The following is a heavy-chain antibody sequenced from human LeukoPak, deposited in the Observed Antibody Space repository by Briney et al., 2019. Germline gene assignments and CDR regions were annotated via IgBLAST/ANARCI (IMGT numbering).Heavy chain of an antibody. V-gene: IGHV3-9*01. Sequence: PGGSLRLSCAAAGFTFDDYAMDWVRHARGKGMEWVSGNSWNSGSIGYADSVKGRFTISRDNAKNSLYLQMNSLRAEDTALYYCAKGVRITMVRGAFDIWGQGTMVTVSS. CDR1: GFTFDDYA. D-gene: IGHD3-10*01. CDR2: NSWNSGSI. CDR3: AKGVRITMVRGAFDI. J-gene: IGHJ3*02.